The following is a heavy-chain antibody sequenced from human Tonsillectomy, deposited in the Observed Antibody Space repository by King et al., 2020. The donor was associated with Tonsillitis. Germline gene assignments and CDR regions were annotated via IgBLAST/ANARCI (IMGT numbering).Heavy chain of an antibody. CDR1: GFTFSSYW. CDR2: INSDGSLT. V-gene: IGHV3-74*01. Sequence: VQLVESGGGLVQPGGSLRLSCAASGFTFSSYWMHWVRQAPGKGLVWVSRINSDGSLTNYADSVKGRFTISRDNAKNTLYLQMNNLRAEDTAVYYCAKDIHILVDYWGQGTLVTVSS. J-gene: IGHJ4*02. CDR3: AKDIHILVDY. D-gene: IGHD3-9*01.